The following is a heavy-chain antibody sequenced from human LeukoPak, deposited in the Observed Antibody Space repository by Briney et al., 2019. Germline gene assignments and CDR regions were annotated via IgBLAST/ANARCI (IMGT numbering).Heavy chain of an antibody. CDR1: GGSISSYY. CDR3: ARHVRWAAAGDRVAWFDP. D-gene: IGHD6-13*01. CDR2: IYYSGST. Sequence: SETLSLTCTVSGGSISSYYWSWIRQPPGKGLEWIGYIYYSGSTNYNPSLKSRVTISVDTSRNQFSLRLNSVTAADTAVYYCARHVRWAAAGDRVAWFDPWGQGTLVTVSS. J-gene: IGHJ5*02. V-gene: IGHV4-59*08.